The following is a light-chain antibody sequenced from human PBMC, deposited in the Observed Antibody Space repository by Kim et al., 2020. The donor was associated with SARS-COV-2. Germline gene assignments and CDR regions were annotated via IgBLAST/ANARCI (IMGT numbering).Light chain of an antibody. J-gene: IGLJ1*01. Sequence: QSALTQPASVSGSPGQSITISCTGGSNDISYYNYVSWYQQHSGKAPKLVIFDVTSRPSGVSSRFSGSKSGNTASLTISGLQAEDEADYYCSSYTTSSTYVFGTGTKVTVL. V-gene: IGLV2-14*03. CDR3: SSYTTSSTYV. CDR1: SNDISYYNY. CDR2: DVT.